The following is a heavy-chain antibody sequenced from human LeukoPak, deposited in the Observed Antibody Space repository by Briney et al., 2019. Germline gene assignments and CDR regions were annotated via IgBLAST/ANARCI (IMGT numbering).Heavy chain of an antibody. D-gene: IGHD3-10*01. CDR2: IYYSGST. CDR3: ARHGILWFGELSHFDF. Sequence: SETLSLTCTVSGASISSYYWSWIRQPPGKGLEYIGYIYYSGSTNYNPSLKSRVTISLDTSRNQFSLKLTSVTAADTAVYYCARHGILWFGELSHFDFWGQGTLVTVSS. CDR1: GASISSYY. J-gene: IGHJ4*02. V-gene: IGHV4-59*08.